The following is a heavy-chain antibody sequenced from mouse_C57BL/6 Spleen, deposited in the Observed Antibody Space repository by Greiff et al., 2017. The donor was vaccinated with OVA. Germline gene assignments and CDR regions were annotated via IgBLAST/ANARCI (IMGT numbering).Heavy chain of an antibody. CDR2: ISSGSSTI. CDR1: GFTFSDYG. D-gene: IGHD1-1*01. V-gene: IGHV5-17*01. Sequence: EVQLVESGGGLVKPGGSLKLSCAASGFTFSDYGMHWVRQAPEKGLEWVAYISSGSSTIYYADTVKGRFTISRDNAKNTLFLQMTSLRSEDTAMYYCAKAHYYGSSYDYAMDYWGQGTSVTVSS. CDR3: AKAHYYGSSYDYAMDY. J-gene: IGHJ4*01.